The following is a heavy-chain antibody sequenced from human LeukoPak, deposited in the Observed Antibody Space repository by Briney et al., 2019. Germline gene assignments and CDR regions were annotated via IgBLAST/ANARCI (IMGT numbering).Heavy chain of an antibody. V-gene: IGHV1-2*02. Sequence: GASVKVSCKASGYTFTGYYMHWVRQAPGQGLEWMGWINPNSGGTNYAQKFQGRVTMTRDTSISTAYMELSRLRSEDTAVYYCATGIYCSGGSCYPNWFDPWGQGTLVTVSS. CDR2: INPNSGGT. J-gene: IGHJ5*02. D-gene: IGHD2-15*01. CDR3: ATGIYCSGGSCYPNWFDP. CDR1: GYTFTGYY.